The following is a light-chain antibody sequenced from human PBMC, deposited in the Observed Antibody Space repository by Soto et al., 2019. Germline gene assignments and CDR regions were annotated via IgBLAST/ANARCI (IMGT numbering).Light chain of an antibody. Sequence: DIVMTQSPDSLAVSLGESASINCKSSQSVLYIYNKKNYVAWYHQKPGKPPKPLIYWASTRDSVVLDRLSGRGHVTDVTLTISSLQAEDVAVYYCQQYYNTPRTFGQGTPLEIK. V-gene: IGKV4-1*01. CDR1: QSVLYIYNKKNY. CDR3: QQYYNTPRT. J-gene: IGKJ2*01. CDR2: WAS.